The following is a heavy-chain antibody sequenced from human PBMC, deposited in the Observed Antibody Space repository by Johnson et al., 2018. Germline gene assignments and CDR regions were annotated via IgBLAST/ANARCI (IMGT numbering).Heavy chain of an antibody. CDR3: SRNIRSDWHDVFDL. CDR2: IRSKPYGGTR. D-gene: IGHD6-19*01. Sequence: EVQLVESGGGLVKPGRSLRLSCTASGFNFGDYAMSWFRQAPGKGLEWVSFIRSKPYGGTREYAASVEGRFTVSRDDSKSIAYSQMNSLKIEDTAVYYCSRNIRSDWHDVFDLWGQGTMVTVSS. CDR1: GFNFGDYA. V-gene: IGHV3-49*05. J-gene: IGHJ3*01.